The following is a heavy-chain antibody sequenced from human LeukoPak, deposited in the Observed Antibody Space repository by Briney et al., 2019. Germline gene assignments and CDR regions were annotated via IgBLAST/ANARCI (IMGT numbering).Heavy chain of an antibody. V-gene: IGHV3-73*01. D-gene: IGHD3-10*01. CDR3: TSTIYGSGKAGY. J-gene: IGHJ4*02. CDR2: IRSKSNSYAA. Sequence: GGSLKLSCATSGFTFSDSAIHWVRQASGKGLEWVGRIRSKSNSYAANYAASVQGRFTLSRDGSKNTAYLQMNSLKTEDTAMYYCTSTIYGSGKAGYWGQGTLVTVSS. CDR1: GFTFSDSA.